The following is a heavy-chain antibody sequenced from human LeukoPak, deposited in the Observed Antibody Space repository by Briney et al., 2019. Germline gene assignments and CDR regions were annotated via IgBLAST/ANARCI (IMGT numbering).Heavy chain of an antibody. J-gene: IGHJ4*02. CDR3: ARSRDGATPTFDY. CDR2: INPSGGST. D-gene: IGHD5-24*01. CDR1: GYTFTSYY. Sequence: DSVQVSCKASGYTFTSYYMHWVRQAPGQGLEWMGIINPSGGSTSYAQKFQGRVTMTRDTSTITVSMELSSLRAEDTAVYYCARSRDGATPTFDYWGQGTLVTVSS. V-gene: IGHV1-46*01.